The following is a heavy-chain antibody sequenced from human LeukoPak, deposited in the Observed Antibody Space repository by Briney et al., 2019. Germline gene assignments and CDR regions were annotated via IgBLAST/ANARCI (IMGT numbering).Heavy chain of an antibody. CDR1: GFTFSSYA. CDR2: ISGSGGST. Sequence: GGSLRLSCAASGFTFSSYAMSWVRQAPGKGLEWVSAISGSGGSTYYADSVKGRFTISRDNSKNTLYLQMNSLRAEDTAVYYCAKAPFGVVVPAAATFDIWGQGTMVTVSS. J-gene: IGHJ3*02. D-gene: IGHD2-2*01. CDR3: AKAPFGVVVPAAATFDI. V-gene: IGHV3-23*01.